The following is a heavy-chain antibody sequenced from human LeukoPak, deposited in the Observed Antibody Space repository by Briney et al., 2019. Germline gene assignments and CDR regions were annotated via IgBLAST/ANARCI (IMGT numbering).Heavy chain of an antibody. J-gene: IGHJ4*02. V-gene: IGHV4-34*01. CDR2: INHSGST. Sequence: SETLSLTCAVYGGSFSGYYWSWIRQPPGKGLEWIGEINHSGSTNYNPSLKSRVTISVDTSQNQFSPQLSSVTAADAAVYYCARGQGGSSWYHPRSPFDYWGQGTLVTVSS. CDR3: ARGQGGSSWYHPRSPFDY. CDR1: GGSFSGYY. D-gene: IGHD6-13*01.